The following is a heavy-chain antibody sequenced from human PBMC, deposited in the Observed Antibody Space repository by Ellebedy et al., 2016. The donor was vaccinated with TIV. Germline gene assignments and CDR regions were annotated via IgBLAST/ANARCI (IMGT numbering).Heavy chain of an antibody. V-gene: IGHV3-53*01. Sequence: GGSLRLXXAGSKLAVSGNYMSWVRQAPGKGMECVALIYSGGSTYFADSVKGRFTISRDNSRNTVFLHMNRLRVEDTAVYYCARGFGDSADYYLYYYNGMDVWGQGTTVTVSS. CDR1: KLAVSGNY. D-gene: IGHD1-26*01. CDR3: ARGFGDSADYYLYYYNGMDV. CDR2: IYSGGST. J-gene: IGHJ6*02.